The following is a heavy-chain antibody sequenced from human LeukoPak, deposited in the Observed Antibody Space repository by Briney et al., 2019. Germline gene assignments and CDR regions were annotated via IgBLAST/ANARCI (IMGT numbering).Heavy chain of an antibody. CDR3: AREQAGATYDY. CDR2: INWNGGST. V-gene: IGHV3-20*04. CDR1: GFTFDDYS. D-gene: IGHD1-26*01. Sequence: PGGSLRLSCTASGFTFDDYSMSGVRQVPGRGLEWVSGINWNGGSTGYADSVKGRFTISRDNAKNSLYLQMNSLRAEDTALYYCAREQAGATYDYWGQGALVTVSS. J-gene: IGHJ4*02.